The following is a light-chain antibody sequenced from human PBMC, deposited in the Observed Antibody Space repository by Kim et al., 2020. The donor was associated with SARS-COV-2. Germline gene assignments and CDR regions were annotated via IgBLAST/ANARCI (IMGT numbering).Light chain of an antibody. CDR2: DAS. Sequence: IVLTQSPGALSLSPGEGATLSCRASEGVSARYLAWYQQKPGQTPRLLIYDASKRAAGVPDRFSGSGAGTDFTLTISRLEPEDFAVYYCQQYGNSLTFGGGTKVDIK. J-gene: IGKJ4*01. CDR3: QQYGNSLT. CDR1: EGVSARY. V-gene: IGKV3-20*01.